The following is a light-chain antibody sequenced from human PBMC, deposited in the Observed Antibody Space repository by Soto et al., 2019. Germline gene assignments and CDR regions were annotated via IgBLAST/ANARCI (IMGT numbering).Light chain of an antibody. CDR2: DAS. Sequence: DIQMTQSPSTLSGSVGDRVTITCRASQTISSWLAWYQQKPGKAPKLLIYDASSLKSGVPSRFSGSGSGTEFTLTISSLQPGDFATYYCQQYNSYSSLTFGGGTKVDI. V-gene: IGKV1-5*01. J-gene: IGKJ4*01. CDR1: QTISSW. CDR3: QQYNSYSSLT.